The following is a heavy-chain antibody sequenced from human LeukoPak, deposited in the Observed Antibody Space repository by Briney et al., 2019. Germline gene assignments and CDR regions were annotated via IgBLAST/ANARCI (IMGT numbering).Heavy chain of an antibody. CDR2: ISSSSSYI. CDR1: GFTFSSYS. CDR3: ARYQYDYYYYYYYMDV. J-gene: IGHJ6*03. D-gene: IGHD3-3*01. V-gene: IGHV3-21*01. Sequence: PGGSLRLSCAASGFTFSSYSMNWVRQAPGNGLEWVSSISSSSSYIYYADSVKGRFTISRDNAKNSLYLQMNSLRAEDTAVYYCARYQYDYYYYYYYMDVWGKGTTVTVSS.